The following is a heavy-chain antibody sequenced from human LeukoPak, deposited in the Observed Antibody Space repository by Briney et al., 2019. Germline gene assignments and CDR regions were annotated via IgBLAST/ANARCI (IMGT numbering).Heavy chain of an antibody. V-gene: IGHV1-3*01. D-gene: IGHD2-2*01. CDR2: INAGNGNT. CDR3: ARDRCSSTSCYRLLY. Sequence: ASVKVSCKASGYTFTSYAMHWVRQAPGQRLEWMGWINAGNGNTKYSQKFQGRVTITRDTSASTAYMELSSLRSEDTAVYYCARDRCSSTSCYRLLYWGQGTLVTVSS. CDR1: GYTFTSYA. J-gene: IGHJ4*02.